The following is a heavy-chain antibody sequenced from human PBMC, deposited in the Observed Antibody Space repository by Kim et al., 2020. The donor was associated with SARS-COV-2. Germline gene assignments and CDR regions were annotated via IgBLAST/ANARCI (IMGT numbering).Heavy chain of an antibody. CDR2: IYYSGST. Sequence: SETLSLTCTVSGGSISSSSYYWGWIRQPPGKGLEWIGSIYYSGSTYYNPSLKSRVTISVDTSKNQFSLKLSSVTAADTAVYYCARQIAARFDPWGQGTLGTVSS. J-gene: IGHJ5*02. D-gene: IGHD6-6*01. V-gene: IGHV4-39*01. CDR3: ARQIAARFDP. CDR1: GGSISSSSYY.